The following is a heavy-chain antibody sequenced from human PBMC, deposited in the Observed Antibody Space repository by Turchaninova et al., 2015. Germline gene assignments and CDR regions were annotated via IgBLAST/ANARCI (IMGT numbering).Heavy chain of an antibody. V-gene: IGHV1-2*06. CDR2: INPNIG. CDR3: ARGSGTHDNACDI. J-gene: IGHJ3*02. CDR1: GYTFTDYY. D-gene: IGHD3-10*01. Sequence: QVQLVQSGAEVTKPGASVKVSCKASGYTFTDYYMHWVRQAPGQGLEWMGRINPNIGDTSISTAYMELSRVRSDDTAVYYCARGSGTHDNACDIWGQGTMVTVSS.